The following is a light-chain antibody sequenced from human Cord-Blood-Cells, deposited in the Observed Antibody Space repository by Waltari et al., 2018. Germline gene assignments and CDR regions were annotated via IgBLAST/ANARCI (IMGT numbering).Light chain of an antibody. J-gene: IGKJ3*01. Sequence: DIEMTQSPSTMSAAVRHRITIPCRASQSISSWLAWYPQKPGKAPKLLIYKASSLESGVPSRFSGSGSGTEFTLTISSLQPDDFATYYCQQYNSYLFTFGPGTKVDIK. CDR2: KAS. CDR3: QQYNSYLFT. CDR1: QSISSW. V-gene: IGKV1-5*03.